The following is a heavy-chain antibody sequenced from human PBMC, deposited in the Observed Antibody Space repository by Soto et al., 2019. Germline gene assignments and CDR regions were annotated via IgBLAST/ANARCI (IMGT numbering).Heavy chain of an antibody. Sequence: QVQLQESGPGLVKPSQTLSLTCTVSGGSISSGGYYWSWIRQHPGKGLEWIGYIYYSGGTYYNPSLKRRVTISVDTSKNQFSLKLSSVTAADTAVYYCASELRFGEDYYGMDVWGQGTTVTVSS. J-gene: IGHJ6*02. V-gene: IGHV4-31*03. CDR1: GGSISSGGYY. CDR3: ASELRFGEDYYGMDV. CDR2: IYYSGGT. D-gene: IGHD3-10*01.